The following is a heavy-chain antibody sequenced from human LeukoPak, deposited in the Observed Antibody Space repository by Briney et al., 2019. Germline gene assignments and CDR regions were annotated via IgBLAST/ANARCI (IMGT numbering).Heavy chain of an antibody. Sequence: GGSRRLSCAASGFTFSGYSMNWVRQAPGKGLEWVSSISSSSSYIYYADSVKGRFTISRDNAKNSLYLQMNSQRAEDTAVYYCAKPLWFGELLVGYWGQGTLVTVSS. CDR2: ISSSSSYI. J-gene: IGHJ4*02. CDR1: GFTFSGYS. CDR3: AKPLWFGELLVGY. V-gene: IGHV3-21*01. D-gene: IGHD3-10*01.